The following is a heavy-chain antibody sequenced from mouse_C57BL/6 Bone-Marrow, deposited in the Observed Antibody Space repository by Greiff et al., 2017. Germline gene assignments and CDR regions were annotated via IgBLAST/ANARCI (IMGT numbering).Heavy chain of an antibody. CDR2: ISNLAYSI. V-gene: IGHV5-15*01. CDR1: GFTFSDYG. CDR3: ARRYAMHY. Sequence: EVQLVESGGGLVQPGGSLKLSCAATGFTFSDYGMAWVRKAPRKGPAWVAFISNLAYSIYYADTVTGRFTISRENAKNTLYLEMSSLRSEDTAMYYCARRYAMHYCGQGTSGTVFS. J-gene: IGHJ4*01.